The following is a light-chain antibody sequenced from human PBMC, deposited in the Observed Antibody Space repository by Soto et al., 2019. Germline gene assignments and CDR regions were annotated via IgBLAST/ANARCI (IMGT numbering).Light chain of an antibody. V-gene: IGKV1-5*03. CDR3: QQYNTFLPT. J-gene: IGKJ1*01. CDR1: QSISNW. CDR2: KAS. Sequence: DTQMTQSPSTLSASVGDRVTITCRASQSISNWLAWYQRRPGRAPKLLIYKASNLQSGVPSRFSGSGSGTEFTLTINSLQPDDFAIYYCQQYNTFLPTFGQGTKVEFK.